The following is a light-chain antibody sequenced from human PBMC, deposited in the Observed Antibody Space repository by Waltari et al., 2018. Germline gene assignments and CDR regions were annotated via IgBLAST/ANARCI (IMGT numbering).Light chain of an antibody. CDR2: EVD. J-gene: IGLJ1*01. CDR1: RIALGSFNL. Sequence: QSALTQPASVSGSPGHSLTISCTGTRIALGSFNLVSWYQQHPGKAPKLLIYEVDKRPSGVSDRFSGSKSGNTASLTISGLQAEDETDYYCYSYAGASTYVFGTGTKVTVL. CDR3: YSYAGASTYV. V-gene: IGLV2-23*02.